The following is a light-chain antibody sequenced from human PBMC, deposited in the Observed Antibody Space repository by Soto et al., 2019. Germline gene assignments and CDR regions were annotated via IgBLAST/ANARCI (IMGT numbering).Light chain of an antibody. CDR2: GAS. Sequence: IVLTQSPGTLSLSPGKRATLSCRASQSISSSYLAWYQQRPGQAPRLLIYGASSRATGIPDRFSGSGSGTEFTLTIRRREPEDFAVYYCQQYGSSSWTFGQGTKVEIK. J-gene: IGKJ1*01. V-gene: IGKV3-20*01. CDR3: QQYGSSSWT. CDR1: QSISSSY.